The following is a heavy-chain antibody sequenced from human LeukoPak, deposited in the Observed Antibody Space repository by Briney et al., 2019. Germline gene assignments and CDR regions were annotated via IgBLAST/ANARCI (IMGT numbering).Heavy chain of an antibody. J-gene: IGHJ4*02. D-gene: IGHD5-18*01. V-gene: IGHV1-69*01. Sequence: SVTVSCKASGGTFSSYAISWVRQAPGQGLEWMGGIIPIFGTANYAQELQGRVTITADESTSTAYMRLSSLRSEDTAVYYCARGPRHLYSYGYDYWGQGTLVTVSS. CDR1: GGTFSSYA. CDR2: IIPIFGTA. CDR3: ARGPRHLYSYGYDY.